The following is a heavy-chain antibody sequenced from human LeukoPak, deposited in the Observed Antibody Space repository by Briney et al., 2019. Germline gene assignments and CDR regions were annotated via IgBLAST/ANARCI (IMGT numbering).Heavy chain of an antibody. V-gene: IGHV3-7*01. Sequence: GGSLRLSCAASGFTFSSYWMSWVRQAPGKGLEWVANIKKDGSEKYYVDSVKGRFTISRDNAKNSLYLQMNSLRAEDTAVYYCARVHCSSTSCYYPSFDYWGQGTLVTVSS. CDR1: GFTFSSYW. CDR3: ARVHCSSTSCYYPSFDY. CDR2: IKKDGSEK. D-gene: IGHD2-2*01. J-gene: IGHJ4*02.